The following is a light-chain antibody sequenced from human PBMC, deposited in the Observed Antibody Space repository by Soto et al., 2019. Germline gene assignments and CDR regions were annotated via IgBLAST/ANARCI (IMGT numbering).Light chain of an antibody. CDR2: GNS. V-gene: IGLV1-40*01. J-gene: IGLJ3*02. CDR3: QSYDSSLSWV. Sequence: QSALTQPPSVSGAPGQRVTISCTGSSSNIGAGYDVHWYQLLPGTAPKLLIYGNSNRPSGVPDRFSGSKSGTSASLAITGLQAEDEADYYCQSYDSSLSWVFGGGTKLTVL. CDR1: SSNIGAGYD.